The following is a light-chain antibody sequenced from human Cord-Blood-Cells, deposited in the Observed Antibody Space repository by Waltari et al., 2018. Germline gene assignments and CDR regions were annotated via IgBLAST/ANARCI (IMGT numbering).Light chain of an antibody. CDR2: SNN. Sequence: QSVLPQPHSASGTPGPRVTISCSGRSSNIGSNTVTWYQHLPGTAPKLLIYSNNQRPSGVPDRFSGSKSGTSTSLAISGLQSEDEADYYCAAWDDSLNGPVFGGGTKLTVL. V-gene: IGLV1-44*01. CDR1: SSNIGSNT. J-gene: IGLJ3*02. CDR3: AAWDDSLNGPV.